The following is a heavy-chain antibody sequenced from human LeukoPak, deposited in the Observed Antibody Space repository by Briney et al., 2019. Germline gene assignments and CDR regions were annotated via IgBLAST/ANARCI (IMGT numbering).Heavy chain of an antibody. Sequence: PGGSLRLSCAASGFTFDDYAMHWVRQAPGKGLEWVSGISWNSGSIGYADSVKGRFTISRDNAKNSLYLQMNSLRAEDTALYYCAKAFYSGSYYSDHWGQETLVAVSS. CDR1: GFTFDDYA. CDR2: ISWNSGSI. D-gene: IGHD1-26*01. V-gene: IGHV3-9*01. CDR3: AKAFYSGSYYSDH. J-gene: IGHJ4*02.